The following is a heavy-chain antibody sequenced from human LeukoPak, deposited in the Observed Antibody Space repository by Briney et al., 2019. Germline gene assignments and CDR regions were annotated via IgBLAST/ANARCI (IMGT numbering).Heavy chain of an antibody. D-gene: IGHD3-22*01. CDR1: GGSFSGYY. CDR3: ARHLFGSGYYPDY. J-gene: IGHJ4*02. Sequence: SETLSLTCAVYGGSFSGYYWSWIRQPPGKGLEWIGEINHSGSTNYNPSLKSRVTISVDTSKNQFSLKLTSVTATDTAVYYCARHLFGSGYYPDYWGQGTLVTVSS. V-gene: IGHV4-34*01. CDR2: INHSGST.